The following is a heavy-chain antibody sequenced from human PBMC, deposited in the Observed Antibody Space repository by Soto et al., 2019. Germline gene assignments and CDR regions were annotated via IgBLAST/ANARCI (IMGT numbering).Heavy chain of an antibody. CDR1: GGSISSYY. CDR3: VKDVVFWP. Sequence: PSETLSLTCTVSGGSISSYYWSWIRQPPGKGLEWIGYIYYSGSTNYNPSLKSRVTISVDTSKNQFSLKLSSLRGGDTAMYYCVKDVVFWPWGQGTLVTVSS. CDR2: IYYSGST. V-gene: IGHV4-59*01. D-gene: IGHD2-15*01. J-gene: IGHJ4*02.